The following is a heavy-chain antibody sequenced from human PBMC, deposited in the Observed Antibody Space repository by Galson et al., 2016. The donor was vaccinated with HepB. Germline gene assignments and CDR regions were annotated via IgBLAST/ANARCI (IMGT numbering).Heavy chain of an antibody. CDR1: GFTFSDHY. J-gene: IGHJ2*01. CDR2: ISSTNSFT. Sequence: LRLSCAASGFTFSDHYMTWIRQAPGQGLEWISYISSTNSFTTYVDSVKGRFTISRDNAKNSLFLHMNSLRAEDTAVYYCSCGQFTGWHFDLWGRGTLVTVSS. V-gene: IGHV3-11*06. CDR3: SCGQFTGWHFDL. D-gene: IGHD3-10*01.